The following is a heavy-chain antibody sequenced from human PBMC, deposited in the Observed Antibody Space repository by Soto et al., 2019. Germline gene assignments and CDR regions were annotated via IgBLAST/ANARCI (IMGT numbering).Heavy chain of an antibody. CDR1: GGSITSGGYY. CDR2: MSYSGTT. D-gene: IGHD3-22*01. Sequence: QVHLQESGPGLVEPSQTLSLTCTVSGGSITSGGYYWSWIRQPPGKGLEWIGYMSYSGTTYYNLSLKSRVNISVDTSKNQFSLNLRSVTAADTGVYYCARKSFYDSSGYYYAWYFDLWGRGSLVTVSS. V-gene: IGHV4-30-4*01. CDR3: ARKSFYDSSGYYYAWYFDL. J-gene: IGHJ2*01.